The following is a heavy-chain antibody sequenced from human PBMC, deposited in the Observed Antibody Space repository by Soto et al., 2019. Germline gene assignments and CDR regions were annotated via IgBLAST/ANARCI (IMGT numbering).Heavy chain of an antibody. CDR2: IIPNFGKA. CDR3: ARVSDRTTVTTVYYYGMDV. J-gene: IGHJ6*02. CDR1: GYTFTSYG. Sequence: GASVKVSCKASGYTFTSYGISWVRQAPGQGLEWMGGIIPNFGKANYAQKFQGRVTITADESTSTAYMELSSLRSEDTAVYYCARVSDRTTVTTVYYYGMDVWGQGTTVTVSS. D-gene: IGHD4-4*01. V-gene: IGHV1-69*13.